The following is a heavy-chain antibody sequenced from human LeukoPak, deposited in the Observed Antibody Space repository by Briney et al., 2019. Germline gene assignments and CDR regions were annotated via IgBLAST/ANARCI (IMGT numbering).Heavy chain of an antibody. CDR1: GFTFSSYS. Sequence: GGSLRLSCAASGFTFSSYSMDWVRQAPGKGLEWVSSISSSSSYTYYAASAKARFTISRDNAKNSLYLQMNSRRAEDTAVYYCAKDDDWGRYKHWGQGTLVTVSS. D-gene: IGHD3-16*01. V-gene: IGHV3-21*04. CDR2: ISSSSSYT. J-gene: IGHJ1*01. CDR3: AKDDDWGRYKH.